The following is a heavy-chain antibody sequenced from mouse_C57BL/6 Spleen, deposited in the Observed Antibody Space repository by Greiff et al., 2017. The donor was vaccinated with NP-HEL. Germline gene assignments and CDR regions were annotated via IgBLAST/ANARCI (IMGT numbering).Heavy chain of an antibody. Sequence: QVQLKQPGAELVKPGASVKMSCKASGYTFTSYWITWVKQRPGQGLEWIGAIYPGSGSTNYNEKFKSKATLTVDTSSSTAYMQLSSLTSEDSAVYYCASMYLYYGSSFYAMDYWGQGTSVTVSS. CDR1: GYTFTSYW. J-gene: IGHJ4*01. CDR3: ASMYLYYGSSFYAMDY. CDR2: IYPGSGST. D-gene: IGHD1-1*01. V-gene: IGHV1-55*01.